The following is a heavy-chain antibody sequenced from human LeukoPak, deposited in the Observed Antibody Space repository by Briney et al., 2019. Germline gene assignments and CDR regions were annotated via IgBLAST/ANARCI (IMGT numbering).Heavy chain of an antibody. D-gene: IGHD6-13*01. CDR2: ISSSSSYI. Sequence: GGSLRLSCAASGFTFSSYSMNWVRQAPGKGLEWVSSISSSSSYIYYADSVKGRFTISRDNAKNSLYLQMNSLRAEDTAVYYCARNRPRIGAAVDYWGQGTLVTVSS. V-gene: IGHV3-21*01. CDR3: ARNRPRIGAAVDY. CDR1: GFTFSSYS. J-gene: IGHJ4*02.